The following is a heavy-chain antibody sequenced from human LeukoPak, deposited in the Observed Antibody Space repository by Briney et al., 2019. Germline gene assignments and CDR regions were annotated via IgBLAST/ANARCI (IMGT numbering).Heavy chain of an antibody. Sequence: SETLSLTCTLSLGSIRSDYWSGIRQRPRKRLEWSAHIHDSVSTSYNPSLKSRLTMSVDTSKCQFSLRLRSVTAADTAVYYCASHLHAGSSPLDHWGQGTLVTVSS. J-gene: IGHJ4*02. D-gene: IGHD3-10*01. CDR3: ASHLHAGSSPLDH. CDR1: LGSIRSDY. V-gene: IGHV4-59*08. CDR2: IHDSVST.